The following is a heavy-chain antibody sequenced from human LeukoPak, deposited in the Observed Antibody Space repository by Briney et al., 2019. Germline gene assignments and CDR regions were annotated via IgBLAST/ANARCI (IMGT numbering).Heavy chain of an antibody. J-gene: IGHJ3*02. Sequence: SETLSLTCTVSGGSMRSYYWVWIRQPPGKGLEWIGYIYYSGSTDYNPSLKSRVTISVDTSKNQFSLKMSSVTAADTAVYYCARAPNGFGAFDIWGPGAMVTVSS. V-gene: IGHV4-59*01. CDR1: GGSMRSYY. D-gene: IGHD2-8*01. CDR2: IYYSGST. CDR3: ARAPNGFGAFDI.